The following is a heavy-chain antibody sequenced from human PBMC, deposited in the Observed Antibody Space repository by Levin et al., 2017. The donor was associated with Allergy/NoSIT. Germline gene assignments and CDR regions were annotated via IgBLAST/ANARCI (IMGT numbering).Heavy chain of an antibody. D-gene: IGHD3-3*01. J-gene: IGHJ4*02. CDR2: ISGSGGST. V-gene: IGHV3-23*01. Sequence: GGSLRLSCAASGFTFSSYAMSWVRQAPGKGLEWVSAISGSGGSTYYADSVKGRFTISRDNSKNTLYLQMNSLRAEDTAVYYCEKLAYDFWSGYYDYWGQGTLVTVSS. CDR3: EKLAYDFWSGYYDY. CDR1: GFTFSSYA.